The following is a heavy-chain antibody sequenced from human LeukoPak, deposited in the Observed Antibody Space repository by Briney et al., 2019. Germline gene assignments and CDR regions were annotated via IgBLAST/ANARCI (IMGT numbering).Heavy chain of an antibody. CDR2: ISSSGTTI. CDR1: GFIFSSYD. V-gene: IGHV3-48*03. D-gene: IGHD6-13*01. CDR3: ARDARISAGGTDY. J-gene: IGHJ4*02. Sequence: PGGSLRLSCAASGFIFSSYDMNLVRQAPGKGLEWVSYISSSGTTIYYADSVKGRFTISRDNAENSLYMQMNSLRAEDTAVYYCARDARISAGGTDYWSQGTLVTVSS.